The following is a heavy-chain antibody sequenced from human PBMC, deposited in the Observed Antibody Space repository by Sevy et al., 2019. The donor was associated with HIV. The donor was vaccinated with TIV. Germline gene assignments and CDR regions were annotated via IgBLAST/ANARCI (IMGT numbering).Heavy chain of an antibody. Sequence: GGSLRLSCAASGFNFSIYAMHWVRQAPGKGLEWVAVIPYDGNNKYYADSVKGRFTISRDNPKNIFYLQMNSLRGEDTAVYYCAREGYYDFWSGYPRNEFDYWGQGTLVTVSS. CDR2: IPYDGNNK. J-gene: IGHJ4*02. D-gene: IGHD3-3*01. V-gene: IGHV3-30-3*01. CDR1: GFNFSIYA. CDR3: AREGYYDFWSGYPRNEFDY.